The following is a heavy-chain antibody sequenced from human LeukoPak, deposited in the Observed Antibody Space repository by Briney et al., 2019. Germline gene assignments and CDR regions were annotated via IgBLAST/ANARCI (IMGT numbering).Heavy chain of an antibody. CDR2: ISSSGSTI. CDR1: GFTFSDYY. Sequence: KAGGSLRLSCAASGFTFSDYYMSWIRQAPGKGLEWVSYISSSGSTIYYADSVKGRFTISRDNAKNSLYLQMNSLRAEDTAVYYCAKDLGTLISGTYYYYFDYWGQGTLVTVSS. D-gene: IGHD3-10*01. V-gene: IGHV3-11*01. CDR3: AKDLGTLISGTYYYYFDY. J-gene: IGHJ4*02.